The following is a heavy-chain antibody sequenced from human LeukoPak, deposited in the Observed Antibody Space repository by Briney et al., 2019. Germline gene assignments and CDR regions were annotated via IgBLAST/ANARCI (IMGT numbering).Heavy chain of an antibody. J-gene: IGHJ4*02. CDR3: ARGTTVTTFLDY. D-gene: IGHD4-17*01. Sequence: SVKVSCKASGGTFSSYAISWVRQAPGQGREWMGRIIPIFGTANYAQKFQGRVTITTDESTSTAYMELSSLRSEDTAVYYCARGTTVTTFLDYWGQGTLVTVSS. CDR1: GGTFSSYA. CDR2: IIPIFGTA. V-gene: IGHV1-69*05.